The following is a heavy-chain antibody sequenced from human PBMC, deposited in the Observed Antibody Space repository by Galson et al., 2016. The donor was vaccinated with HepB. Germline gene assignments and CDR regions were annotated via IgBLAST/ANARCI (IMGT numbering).Heavy chain of an antibody. D-gene: IGHD3-3*01. CDR3: ARVLSWSGYYYYYGMDV. V-gene: IGHV1-69*01. J-gene: IGHJ6*02. CDR1: GGTFSSYA. Sequence: SCATSGGTFSSYAISWVRQAPGQGLEWMGGIIPIFGTANYAQKFQGRVTITADESTSTAYMELSSLRSEDTAVYYCARVLSWSGYYYYYGMDVWGQGTTVTVSS. CDR2: IIPIFGTA.